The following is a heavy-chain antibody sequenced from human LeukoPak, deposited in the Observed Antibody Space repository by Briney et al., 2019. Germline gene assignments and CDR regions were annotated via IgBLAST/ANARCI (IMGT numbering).Heavy chain of an antibody. J-gene: IGHJ4*02. Sequence: KPSETLSLTCTVSGGSISSSTYYWGWIRQPPGKGLEWIGSIYYSGSTYYNPSLKSRVTISVDTSKNQFSLKLSSVTAADTAVYYCGRYSSGYYYYFDYWGQGTLVTVSS. CDR1: GGSISSSTYY. D-gene: IGHD3-22*01. CDR3: GRYSSGYYYYFDY. V-gene: IGHV4-39*01. CDR2: IYYSGST.